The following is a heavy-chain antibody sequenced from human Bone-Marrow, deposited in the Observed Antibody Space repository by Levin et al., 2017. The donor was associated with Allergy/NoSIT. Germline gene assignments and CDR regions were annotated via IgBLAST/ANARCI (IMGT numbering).Heavy chain of an antibody. V-gene: IGHV4-59*02. CDR2: THYSGIT. J-gene: IGHJ4*02. D-gene: IGHD5-12*01. Sequence: ESLKISCSVSGTSVSGDYWSWVRQPPGKGLEWIGSTHYSGITNFHPSLKSGVILSVDTSKNQFSLKLTSVTDADTAVYYCARHGPPLSGYGQSYHFDNWGQGTLVTVSS. CDR3: ARHGPPLSGYGQSYHFDN. CDR1: GTSVSGDY.